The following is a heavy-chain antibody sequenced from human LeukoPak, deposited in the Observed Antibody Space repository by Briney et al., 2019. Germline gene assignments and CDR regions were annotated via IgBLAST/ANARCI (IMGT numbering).Heavy chain of an antibody. Sequence: ASVKVSCKAFGYTFTSYGISWVRQAPGQGLEWMGWISAYNGNTNYAQKLQGRVTMTTDTSTSTAYMELRSLRSDDTAVYYCARVGNYYDSSGYPVGDAFDIWGQGTMVTVSS. CDR1: GYTFTSYG. V-gene: IGHV1-18*01. D-gene: IGHD3-22*01. CDR2: ISAYNGNT. CDR3: ARVGNYYDSSGYPVGDAFDI. J-gene: IGHJ3*02.